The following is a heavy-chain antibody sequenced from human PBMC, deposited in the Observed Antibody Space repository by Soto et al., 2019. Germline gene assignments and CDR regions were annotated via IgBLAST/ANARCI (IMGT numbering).Heavy chain of an antibody. CDR3: ARATYYGSGDFDY. Sequence: PSETLSLTCAVSGGSITSSHWWSWVRQPPGKGLEWIGEIYHSGSTNYNPSLKSRVTISVDTSKNQFSLKLNSVTAADTAVYYCARATYYGSGDFDYWGQGTLVTVSS. V-gene: IGHV4-4*02. D-gene: IGHD3-10*01. J-gene: IGHJ4*02. CDR2: IYHSGST. CDR1: GGSITSSHW.